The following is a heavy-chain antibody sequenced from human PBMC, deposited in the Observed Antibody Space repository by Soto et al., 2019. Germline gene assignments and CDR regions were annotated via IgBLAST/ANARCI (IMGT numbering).Heavy chain of an antibody. V-gene: IGHV4-34*01. CDR3: ASLGYGSSVDY. J-gene: IGHJ4*02. CDR2: INYSGRT. Sequence: SETLSLTCAVYGGSFSGYYWSWIRQPPGKGLEWIGSINYSGRTYYNPSLKSRVTISVDTSKNQFSLKLSSVTAADTAVYYCASLGYGSSVDYWGQGTLVTVSS. CDR1: GGSFSGYY. D-gene: IGHD5-18*01.